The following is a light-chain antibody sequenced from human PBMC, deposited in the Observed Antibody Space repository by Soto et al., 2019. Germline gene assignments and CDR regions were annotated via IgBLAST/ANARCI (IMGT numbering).Light chain of an antibody. V-gene: IGKV3-11*01. Sequence: EIVLTQSPATLSLSPGERATLSCRASQSVSSYLAWYQQKPSQAPRLLIYDASNRATGIPARFSGSGSGTDFTLTISSLEPEDFAVYYCQQRSNWQGLTFGGGTKVEIK. CDR3: QQRSNWQGLT. CDR1: QSVSSY. CDR2: DAS. J-gene: IGKJ4*01.